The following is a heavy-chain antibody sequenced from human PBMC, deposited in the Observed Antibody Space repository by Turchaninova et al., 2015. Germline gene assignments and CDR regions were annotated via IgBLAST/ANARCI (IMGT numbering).Heavy chain of an antibody. CDR3: AREKTAAGGDY. CDR2: ISGSSPYI. D-gene: IGHD6-13*01. J-gene: IGHJ4*02. V-gene: IGHV3-21*01. Sequence: EVQLVASGGGLVRPGGSLRLSCAASGFTFRSYDMTWVRQAPGKGLGGVSSISGSSPYINYADSLRGRFTISRDNAKKSLYLQMNNLRVEDTGIYFCAREKTAAGGDYWGQGTLVPVSA. CDR1: GFTFRSYD.